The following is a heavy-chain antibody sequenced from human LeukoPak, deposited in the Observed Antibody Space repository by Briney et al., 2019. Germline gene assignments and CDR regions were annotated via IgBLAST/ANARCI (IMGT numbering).Heavy chain of an antibody. CDR1: GGTFSSYA. V-gene: IGHV1-69*05. CDR3: ARARGGGIYDIFTDDY. Sequence: SVKVSCKASGGTFSSYAISWVRQAPGQGLEWMGRIIPIFGTANYAQKFQGRVTITTDESTSTAYMELSSLRSEDTAVYYCARARGGGIYDIFTDDYWGQGTLVTVSS. J-gene: IGHJ4*02. D-gene: IGHD3-9*01. CDR2: IIPIFGTA.